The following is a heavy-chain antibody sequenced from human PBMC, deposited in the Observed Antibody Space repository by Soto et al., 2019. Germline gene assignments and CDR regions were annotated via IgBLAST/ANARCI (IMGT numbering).Heavy chain of an antibody. CDR3: ARPIPRWSYHYGMDV. Sequence: QLVESGGRGVQPGRSLRLSCAASEFTFTSYAMHWVRQAPGRGLEWVALISFDGTSEYYADSVKGRFIISRDNSKTMVYFQTNSLRPDDTAIYYCARPIPRWSYHYGMDVWGQGTTVTVSS. CDR2: ISFDGTSE. D-gene: IGHD2-15*01. V-gene: IGHV3-30-3*01. CDR1: EFTFTSYA. J-gene: IGHJ6*02.